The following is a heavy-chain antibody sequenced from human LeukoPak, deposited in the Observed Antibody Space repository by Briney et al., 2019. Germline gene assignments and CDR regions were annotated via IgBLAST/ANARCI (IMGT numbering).Heavy chain of an antibody. J-gene: IGHJ6*02. CDR3: ARDARRGFGELFPHYYYYGMDV. CDR2: IKQDGSEK. CDR1: GFTFSSYW. V-gene: IGHV3-7*01. D-gene: IGHD3-10*01. Sequence: GGSLRLSCAASGFTFSSYWMSWVRQAPGKGLEWVANIKQDGSEKYYVDSVKGRFTISRDNAKNSLYLQMNSLRAEDTAVYYCARDARRGFGELFPHYYYYGMDVWGQGTTVTVSS.